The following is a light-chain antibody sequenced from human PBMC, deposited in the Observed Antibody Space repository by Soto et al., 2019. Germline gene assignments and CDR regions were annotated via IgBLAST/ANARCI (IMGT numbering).Light chain of an antibody. V-gene: IGKV1-39*01. J-gene: IGKJ1*01. CDR2: GAS. Sequence: DIQMTQSPSSLSASVGDRVTITCRASQTITTYLNWYQQKPGKAPQLLIYGASTLQSGVPSRFTSSGSGTDFTLTIISLQPEDFATYHCQQSHSTPWTFGQGTKVEVK. CDR1: QTITTY. CDR3: QQSHSTPWT.